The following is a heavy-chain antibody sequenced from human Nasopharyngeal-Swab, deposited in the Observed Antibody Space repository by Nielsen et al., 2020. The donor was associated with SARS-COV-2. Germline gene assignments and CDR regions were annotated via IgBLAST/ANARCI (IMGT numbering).Heavy chain of an antibody. D-gene: IGHD1-26*01. V-gene: IGHV7-4-1*02. J-gene: IGHJ6*02. CDR3: ARPGWEPYTYYYYGMDV. Sequence: ASVKVSCKASGYTFTSYAMNWVRQAPGQGLEWMGWINTSTGNPTYAQGFTGRFVFSLDTSVSTAYLQISSLKAEDTAVYYCARPGWEPYTYYYYGMDVWGQGTTVTVSS. CDR1: GYTFTSYA. CDR2: INTSTGNP.